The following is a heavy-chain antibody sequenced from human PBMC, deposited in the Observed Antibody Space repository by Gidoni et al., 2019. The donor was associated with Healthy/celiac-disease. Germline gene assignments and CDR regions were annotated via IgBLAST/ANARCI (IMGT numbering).Heavy chain of an antibody. V-gene: IGHV3-30*04. Sequence: QVQLVESGGGVVQPGRSLRRACAASGFTFSSYAMHWVRQAPGKGLEWVAVRSYDGSNKYYADSVKGRFTISRDNSKNTLYLQMNSLRAEDTAVYYCARTDYDFWSGYYENNWFDPWGQGTLVTVSS. CDR1: GFTFSSYA. J-gene: IGHJ5*02. CDR3: ARTDYDFWSGYYENNWFDP. CDR2: RSYDGSNK. D-gene: IGHD3-3*01.